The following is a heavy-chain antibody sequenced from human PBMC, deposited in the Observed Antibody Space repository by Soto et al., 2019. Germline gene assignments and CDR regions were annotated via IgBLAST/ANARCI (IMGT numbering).Heavy chain of an antibody. Sequence: QVQLVESGGGVVQPGRSLTLSCAASGFAFSNFGMQWVRQAPGKGLEWVASISYDGNIKYSADSVKGRFTISRDNSKNTLYLQINSLRSEDTAVYFCARFWGPITAAVDDYWGQGTLVTVAS. D-gene: IGHD6-13*01. CDR1: GFAFSNFG. V-gene: IGHV3-30*03. CDR2: ISYDGNIK. CDR3: ARFWGPITAAVDDY. J-gene: IGHJ4*02.